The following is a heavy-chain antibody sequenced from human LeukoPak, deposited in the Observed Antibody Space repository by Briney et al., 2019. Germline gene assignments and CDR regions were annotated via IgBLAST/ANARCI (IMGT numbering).Heavy chain of an antibody. CDR1: GDSVSSNSAA. J-gene: IGHJ3*02. Sequence: SQTLSLTCAISGDSVSSNSAAWNWIRQSPSRGLEWLGRTYYRSKWYNDYAVSVKSRITINPDTSKNQFSLQLNSVTPEDTAVYYCARVDCTNGVCYKFRKIDDAFDIWGQGTMVTVSS. V-gene: IGHV6-1*01. CDR2: TYYRSKWYN. CDR3: ARVDCTNGVCYKFRKIDDAFDI. D-gene: IGHD2-8*01.